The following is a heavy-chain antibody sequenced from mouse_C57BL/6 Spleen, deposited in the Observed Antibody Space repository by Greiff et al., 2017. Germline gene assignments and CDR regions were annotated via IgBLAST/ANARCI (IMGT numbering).Heavy chain of an antibody. V-gene: IGHV1-55*01. J-gene: IGHJ3*01. Sequence: QVQLQQPGAELVKPGASVKMSCKASGYTFTSYWINWVKQRPGQGLEWIGGIYPGSGSTNYNEKCKSKATLTVDTSSSTAYMQLSSLTSEDSAVYYCARLCSGYVFSCFGYWGQGALVTVSA. D-gene: IGHD1-1*01. CDR2: IYPGSGST. CDR3: ARLCSGYVFSCFGY. CDR1: GYTFTSYW.